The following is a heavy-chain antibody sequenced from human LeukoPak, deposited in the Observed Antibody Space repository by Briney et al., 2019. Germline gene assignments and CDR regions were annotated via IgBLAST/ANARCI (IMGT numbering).Heavy chain of an antibody. CDR2: INAGNGNT. Sequence: GASVKVSCKTSGYTFTNYVIHWVRQAPGQRLEWMGWINAGNGNTKYSQNFQDRVTITRDTSANTAYMELSSLRSEDTAVYYCATYSSSWYADAFDIWGQGTMVTVSS. CDR3: ATYSSSWYADAFDI. CDR1: GYTFTNYV. V-gene: IGHV1-3*01. J-gene: IGHJ3*02. D-gene: IGHD6-13*01.